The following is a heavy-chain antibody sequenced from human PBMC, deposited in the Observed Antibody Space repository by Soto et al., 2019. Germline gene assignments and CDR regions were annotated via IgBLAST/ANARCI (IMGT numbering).Heavy chain of an antibody. J-gene: IGHJ6*02. D-gene: IGHD2-15*01. CDR3: AREEYWSGGSCYSASGYYYYGMDV. V-gene: IGHV1-69*01. Sequence: QVQLVQSGAEVKKPGSSVKVSCKASGGTFSSYAISWVRQAPGQGLEWMGGILPIFGTANYAQKFQGRVTITADESTSTAYMELSSLRSEDTAVYYCAREEYWSGGSCYSASGYYYYGMDVWGQGTTVTVSS. CDR1: GGTFSSYA. CDR2: ILPIFGTA.